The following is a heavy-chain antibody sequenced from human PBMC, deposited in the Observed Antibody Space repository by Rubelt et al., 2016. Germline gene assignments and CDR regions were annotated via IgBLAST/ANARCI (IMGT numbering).Heavy chain of an antibody. CDR1: GYTFTSYG. Sequence: QVQLVQSGAEVKKPGASVKVSCKASGYTFTSYGISWVRQAPGQGLEWMGWISAYNGNTNYAQKLQGRVTRTPDTSTSTAYMGLRSLRSDDTAVYYCARDRIRIAARQGWYFDLWGRGTLVTVSS. D-gene: IGHD6-6*01. CDR3: ARDRIRIAARQGWYFDL. V-gene: IGHV1-18*01. J-gene: IGHJ2*01. CDR2: ISAYNGNT.